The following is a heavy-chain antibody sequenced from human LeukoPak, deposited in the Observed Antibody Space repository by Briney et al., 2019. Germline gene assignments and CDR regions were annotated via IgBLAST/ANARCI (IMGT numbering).Heavy chain of an antibody. J-gene: IGHJ4*02. CDR3: AKDATMVRGVIY. D-gene: IGHD3-10*01. Sequence: GGSLRLSCAASGFTFSSYWMSWVRQAPGKGLEWVANIKQDGSEEYYVDSVKGRFTISRDNSKNTLYLQMNSLRAEDTAVYYCAKDATMVRGVIYWGQGTLVTVSS. V-gene: IGHV3-7*01. CDR1: GFTFSSYW. CDR2: IKQDGSEE.